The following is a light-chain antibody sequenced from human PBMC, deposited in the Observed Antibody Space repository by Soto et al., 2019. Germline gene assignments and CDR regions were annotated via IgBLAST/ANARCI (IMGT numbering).Light chain of an antibody. CDR3: QQRSNWPRGIT. Sequence: EVVMTQSPAALSVSPGERVTLSCRASQSVRSNLAWYQQKPGQSPRLLIYGASTRATGIPARFSGSGSGTEFTLTISSLQSEDFAVYYCQQRSNWPRGITFGQGTRLEIK. CDR1: QSVRSN. CDR2: GAS. V-gene: IGKV3-15*01. J-gene: IGKJ5*01.